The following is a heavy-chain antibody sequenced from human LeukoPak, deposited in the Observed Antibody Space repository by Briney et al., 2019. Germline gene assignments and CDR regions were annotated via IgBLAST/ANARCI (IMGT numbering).Heavy chain of an antibody. CDR1: GFTFSSYA. V-gene: IGHV3-23*01. J-gene: IGHJ4*02. D-gene: IGHD2-15*01. CDR3: AKEEGYCSGGSCYYFDY. Sequence: GGTLRLSCAASGFTFSSYAMSWVRQAPGKGLEWVSAISGSGGSTYYADSVKGRFTISRDNSKNTLYLQMNSLRAEDTAVYYCAKEEGYCSGGSCYYFDYWGQGTLVTVSS. CDR2: ISGSGGST.